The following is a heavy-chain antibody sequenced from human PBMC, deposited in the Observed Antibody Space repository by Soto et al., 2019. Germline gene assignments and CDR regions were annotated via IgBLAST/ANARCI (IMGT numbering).Heavy chain of an antibody. J-gene: IGHJ5*02. CDR1: GYTFTSYG. Sequence: QVQLVQSGAAVKKPGASVKVSCKASGYTFTSYGISWVRQAPGQGLEWMGWISAYNGNTNYAQKLQGRVTMTTDTSTSTAYMELRSLRSDDTAVYYCARSPPMITPRDWFDPWGQGTLVTVSS. CDR2: ISAYNGNT. D-gene: IGHD3-22*01. CDR3: ARSPPMITPRDWFDP. V-gene: IGHV1-18*01.